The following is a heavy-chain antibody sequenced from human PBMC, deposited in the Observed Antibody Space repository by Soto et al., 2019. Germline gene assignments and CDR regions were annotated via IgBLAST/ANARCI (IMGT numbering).Heavy chain of an antibody. V-gene: IGHV3-15*01. CDR1: GFTFSNAW. CDR2: IKSKTDGGTT. D-gene: IGHD3-10*01. J-gene: IGHJ4*02. Sequence: PGGSLRLSCAASGFTFSNAWMSWVRQAPGKGLEWVGRIKSKTDGGTTDYAAPVKGRFTISRDDSKNTLYLQMNSLKTEDTAVYYCTTEKQIWFGEQHFDYWGQGTLVTVSS. CDR3: TTEKQIWFGEQHFDY.